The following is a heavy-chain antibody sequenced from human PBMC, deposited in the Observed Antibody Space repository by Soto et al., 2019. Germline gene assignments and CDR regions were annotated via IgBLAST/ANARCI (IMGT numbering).Heavy chain of an antibody. CDR2: IYYTGNT. V-gene: IGHV4-59*12. J-gene: IGHJ5*02. D-gene: IGHD3-16*01. CDR1: GGSISGYY. Sequence: TSETLSLTCTVSGGSISGYYWSWIRQPPGKGLELIGYIYYTGNTNYNPSLKSRVTILVDTTKNQISLKLTSVTAADTAVYYCAREGGSSWFDPWGQGTLVTVS. CDR3: AREGGSSWFDP.